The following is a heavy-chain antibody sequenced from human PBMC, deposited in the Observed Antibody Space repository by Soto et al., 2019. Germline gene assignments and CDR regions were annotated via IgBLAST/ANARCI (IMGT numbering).Heavy chain of an antibody. J-gene: IGHJ4*02. CDR2: ISNSGGST. Sequence: PGGSLRLSCAASGFSFSGYAMSRVRQAPGKGLEWVSGISNSGGSTFYADSVKGRFTISRDTSKNMLYLQMNSLGAEDTAVYYCARDLNYWSLLIDHWGQGTLVTVSS. V-gene: IGHV3-23*01. D-gene: IGHD2-8*02. CDR1: GFSFSGYA. CDR3: ARDLNYWSLLIDH.